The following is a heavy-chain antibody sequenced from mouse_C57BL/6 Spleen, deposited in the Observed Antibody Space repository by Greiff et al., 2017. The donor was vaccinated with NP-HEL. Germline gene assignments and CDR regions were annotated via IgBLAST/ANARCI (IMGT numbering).Heavy chain of an antibody. CDR3: AREGGNYDFDY. CDR1: GFTFSDYY. D-gene: IGHD2-1*01. J-gene: IGHJ2*01. V-gene: IGHV5-16*01. Sequence: EVKLVESEGGLVQPGSSMKLSCTASGFTFSDYYMAWVRQVPEKGLEWVANINYDGSSTYYLDSLKSRFIISRDNAKNILYLQMSSLKSEDTATYYCAREGGNYDFDYWGQGTTLTVSS. CDR2: INYDGSST.